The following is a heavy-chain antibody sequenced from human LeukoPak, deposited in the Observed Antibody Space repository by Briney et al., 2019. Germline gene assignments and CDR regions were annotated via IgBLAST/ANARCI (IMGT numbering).Heavy chain of an antibody. CDR2: ITGGAENT. J-gene: IGHJ4*02. CDR3: AKVLSGSQDY. Sequence: VESLRLSCAASAYTFSGPAMSRVRQAPGMELNWLSTITGGAENTYYADSVKGWFTISRDNSKNTVYLQIDSLRVEDTAVYYCAKVLSGSQDYWGQGTLVTVFS. CDR1: AYTFSGPA. V-gene: IGHV3-23*01. D-gene: IGHD1-26*01.